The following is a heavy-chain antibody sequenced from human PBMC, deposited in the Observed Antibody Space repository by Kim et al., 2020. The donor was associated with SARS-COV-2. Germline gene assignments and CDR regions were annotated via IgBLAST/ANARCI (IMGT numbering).Heavy chain of an antibody. D-gene: IGHD3-22*01. J-gene: IGHJ6*02. CDR1: GGSISSSSYY. Sequence: SETLSLTCTVSGGSISSSSYYWGWIRQPPGKGLEWIGSIYYSGSTYYNPSLKSRVTISVDTSKNQFSLKLSSVTAADTAVYYCARHSDHSGGYYRKIIYYCYGMDVWGQGTTVTVSS. CDR3: ARHSDHSGGYYRKIIYYCYGMDV. CDR2: IYYSGST. V-gene: IGHV4-39*01.